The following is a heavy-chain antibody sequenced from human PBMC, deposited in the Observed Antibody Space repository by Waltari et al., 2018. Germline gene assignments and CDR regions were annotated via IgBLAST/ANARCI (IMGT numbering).Heavy chain of an antibody. D-gene: IGHD1-20*01. CDR1: GFSIATVGHA. CDR2: IYWTDEE. CDR3: AHYKARDAFDI. V-gene: IGHV2-5*01. J-gene: IGHJ3*02. Sequence: QITLKESGPTLVKPTQTLTLPCTFFGFSIATVGHAVGWIRQPPGKALEWLAIIYWTDEERYSPSLRSRLTITKDTSRNQVVLTVTNMDPVDTATYFCAHYKARDAFDIWGPGTMVTISS.